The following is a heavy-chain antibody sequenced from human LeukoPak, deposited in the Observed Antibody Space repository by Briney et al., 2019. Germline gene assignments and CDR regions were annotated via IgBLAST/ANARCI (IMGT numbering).Heavy chain of an antibody. D-gene: IGHD6-19*01. CDR1: GYTFTSYG. CDR2: ISAYNGNT. Sequence: ASVKVSCKASGYTFTSYGISWVRQAPGQGLEWMGWISAYNGNTNYAQKLQGRVTMTTDTSTSTAYMELRSLRSDDTAVYYCAKVVAGYGDYYYGMDVWGQGTTVTVSS. CDR3: AKVVAGYGDYYYGMDV. V-gene: IGHV1-18*01. J-gene: IGHJ6*02.